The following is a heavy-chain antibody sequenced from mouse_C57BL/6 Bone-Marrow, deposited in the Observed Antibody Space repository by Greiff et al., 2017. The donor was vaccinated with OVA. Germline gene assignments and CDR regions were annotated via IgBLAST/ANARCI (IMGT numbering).Heavy chain of an antibody. CDR3: ARDLLLGYDAMDY. CDR1: GYTFTSYW. J-gene: IGHJ4*01. Sequence: QVQLQQPGAELVKPGASVKMSCKASGYTFTSYWITWVKQRHGQGLEWIGVLYPGSGSTNYNEKFKSKATLTVDTSSSTAYMQLSSLTSEDSAVYYCARDLLLGYDAMDYWGQGTSVTVSS. D-gene: IGHD1-1*01. CDR2: LYPGSGST. V-gene: IGHV1-55*01.